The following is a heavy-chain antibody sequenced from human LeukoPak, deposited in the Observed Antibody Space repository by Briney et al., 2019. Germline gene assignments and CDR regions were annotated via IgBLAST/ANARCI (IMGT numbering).Heavy chain of an antibody. CDR1: GFTFSSYA. Sequence: GGSLRLSCAASGFTFSSYAMTWVRQAPGKGLEWVSAISGSGTSTYYADSVKDRFTISRDNSKNTLYLQMNSLRAEDTAVYYCAKRDSGSHYVDYRGQGTLVTVSS. CDR3: AKRDSGSHYVDY. CDR2: ISGSGTST. J-gene: IGHJ4*02. V-gene: IGHV3-23*01. D-gene: IGHD1-26*01.